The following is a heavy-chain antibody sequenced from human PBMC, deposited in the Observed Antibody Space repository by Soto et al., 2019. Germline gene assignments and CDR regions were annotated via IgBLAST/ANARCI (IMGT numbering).Heavy chain of an antibody. CDR3: ARDGRGIVVVPAARYPDY. J-gene: IGHJ4*02. Sequence: QVQLVQSGAEVKKPGASVKVSCKASGYTFTSYGISWVRQAPGQGLEWMGWISAYNGNTNYAQKLQGRVTMTTDTSTSTAYMELRSLRSDDTAVYHCARDGRGIVVVPAARYPDYWGQGTLVTVSS. CDR2: ISAYNGNT. V-gene: IGHV1-18*01. CDR1: GYTFTSYG. D-gene: IGHD2-2*01.